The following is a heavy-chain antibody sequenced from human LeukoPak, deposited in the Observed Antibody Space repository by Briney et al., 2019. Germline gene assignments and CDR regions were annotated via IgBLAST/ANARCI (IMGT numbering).Heavy chain of an antibody. CDR2: ISSSSSYT. J-gene: IGHJ6*02. V-gene: IGHV3-11*06. Sequence: GGSLRLSCAASGFTFSDYYMSCIRQAPGKGLEWVSYISSSSSYTNYADSVKGRFTISRDNAKNSLYLQMNSLRAEDTPVYYTTRQARGYDGHYYYGMDVWGQGTTVTVSS. CDR3: TRQARGYDGHYYYGMDV. CDR1: GFTFSDYY. D-gene: IGHD5-12*01.